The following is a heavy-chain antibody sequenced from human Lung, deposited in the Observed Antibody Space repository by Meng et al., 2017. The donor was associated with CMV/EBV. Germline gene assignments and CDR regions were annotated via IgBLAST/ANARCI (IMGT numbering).Heavy chain of an antibody. CDR3: ARAAARPSDWFDP. J-gene: IGHJ5*02. D-gene: IGHD6-6*01. V-gene: IGHV2-5*02. CDR1: GFSLSTSGVG. Sequence: LHASGPTLVKPTQTLTLTCTFPGFSLSTSGVGVGWIRQPPGKALECLAIIYGDDEKRYSPSLESRLTVTKDTSKNQVVLTMTNMVPVDTATYYCARAAARPSDWFDPWGQGTLVTVSS. CDR2: IYGDDEK.